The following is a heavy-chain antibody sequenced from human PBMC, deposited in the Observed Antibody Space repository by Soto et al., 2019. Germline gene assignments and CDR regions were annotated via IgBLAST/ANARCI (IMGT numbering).Heavy chain of an antibody. CDR2: INAGNGNT. Sequence: GASVKVSCTASGYTFTGYAMHWVRQSPGQRLEWMGWINAGNGNTKYSQKFQGRVTITRDTSASTAYMELSSLRSEDTAVYYCARETTSFRYYSDYWGQGTLVTVSS. J-gene: IGHJ4*02. CDR3: ARETTSFRYYSDY. D-gene: IGHD4-17*01. CDR1: GYTFTGYA. V-gene: IGHV1-3*01.